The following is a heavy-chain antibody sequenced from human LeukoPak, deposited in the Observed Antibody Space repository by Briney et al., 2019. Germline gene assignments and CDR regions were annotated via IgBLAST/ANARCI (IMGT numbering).Heavy chain of an antibody. CDR3: ASQGIEYGTSWDY. D-gene: IGHD6-6*01. V-gene: IGHV4-38-2*02. CDR2: IYHSGST. J-gene: IGHJ4*02. Sequence: SETLSFTCTVSGFSISSGYYWGWIRQPPGKGLEWIGSIYHSGSTYSNPSLKSRVTISVDTSKNQFSLKLNSVTAADTAVYYCASQGIEYGTSWDYWGQGILVTVSS. CDR1: GFSISSGYY.